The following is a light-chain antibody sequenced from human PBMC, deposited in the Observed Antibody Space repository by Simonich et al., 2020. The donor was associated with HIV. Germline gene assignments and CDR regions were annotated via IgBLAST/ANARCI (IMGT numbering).Light chain of an antibody. CDR2: DVS. CDR3: SAYISSRVV. CDR1: TSDIDDYKY. Sequence: QSALTQPASVSGSPGQSITISCTGTTSDIDDYKYVSWYQQHPGKAPKPRIYDVSNRPSGVSNRFSGSKSGNMASLTISGLQAEDESDYYCSAYISSRVVFGGGTKLTVL. J-gene: IGLJ2*01. V-gene: IGLV2-14*03.